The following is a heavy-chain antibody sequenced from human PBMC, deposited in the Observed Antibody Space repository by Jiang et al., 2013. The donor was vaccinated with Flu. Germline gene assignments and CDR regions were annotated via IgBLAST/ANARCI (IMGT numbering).Heavy chain of an antibody. V-gene: IGHV6-1*01. CDR3: ARMEEQRAEDDAFDI. J-gene: IGHJ3*02. CDR2: TYYRSKWYN. CDR1: SVSSNSAA. D-gene: IGHD1/OR15-1a*01. Sequence: SVSSNSAAWNWIRQSPSRGLEWLGRTYYRSKWYNDYAVSVKSRITINPDTSKNQFSLQLNSVTPEDTAVYYCARMEEQRAEDDAFDIWGQGTMVTVSS.